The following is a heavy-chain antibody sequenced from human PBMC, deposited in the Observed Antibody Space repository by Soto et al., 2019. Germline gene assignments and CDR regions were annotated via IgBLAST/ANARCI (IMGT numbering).Heavy chain of an antibody. Sequence: QVQLVQSGAEVKKPGASVKVSCKASGYTFTSYDINWVRQATGQGLEWMGWMNPNSGITGYAQKFQGRVNRTRNTSIRTAYMELSSLRSEDTAVYYCARAEYSNSSPVTYWGKGTLVTVS. D-gene: IGHD6-6*01. V-gene: IGHV1-8*01. CDR1: GYTFTSYD. J-gene: IGHJ4*02. CDR2: MNPNSGIT. CDR3: ARAEYSNSSPVTY.